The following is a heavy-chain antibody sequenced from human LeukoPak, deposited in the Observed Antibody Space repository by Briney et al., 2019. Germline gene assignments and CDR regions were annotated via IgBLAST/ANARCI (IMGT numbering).Heavy chain of an antibody. CDR3: ARVVRVRYFDWFGADF. D-gene: IGHD3-9*01. CDR2: ISAYNGNT. J-gene: IGHJ4*02. CDR1: GYTFTSYG. Sequence: ASVKVSCKASGYTFTSYGMNWVRQAPGQGLEWMGWISAYNGNTNYAQKFQGRVTMTTDTSTSTAYMELRSLRSDDTAVYYCARVVRVRYFDWFGADFWGQGTLVTVSS. V-gene: IGHV1-18*01.